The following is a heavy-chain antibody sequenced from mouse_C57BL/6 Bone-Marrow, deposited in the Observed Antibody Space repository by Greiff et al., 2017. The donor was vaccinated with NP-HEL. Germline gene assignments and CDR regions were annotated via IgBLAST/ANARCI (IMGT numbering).Heavy chain of an antibody. Sequence: EVQLVESGGGLVKPGGSLKLSCAASGFTFSSYAMSWVRQTPEKRLEWVATISDGGSYTYYPDNVKGRFTISRDNAKNNLYLQMSHLKSEDTAMYYCARDHYTAWFAYWGQGTLVTVSA. CDR2: ISDGGSYT. V-gene: IGHV5-4*01. D-gene: IGHD2-12*01. CDR3: ARDHYTAWFAY. CDR1: GFTFSSYA. J-gene: IGHJ3*01.